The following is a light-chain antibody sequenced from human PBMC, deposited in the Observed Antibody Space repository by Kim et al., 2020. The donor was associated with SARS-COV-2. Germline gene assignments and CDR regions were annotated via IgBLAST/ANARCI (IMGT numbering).Light chain of an antibody. CDR2: GAS. CDR1: QSINIH. V-gene: IGKV1-39*01. Sequence: TSVADRVTITCRASQSINIHLNWYLQKPGKAPKLLIYGASSLEGGVPARFSGSGSGTDFTLTISSLQPEDFGTYYCQQSYNTPLTFGGGTKVDIK. J-gene: IGKJ4*01. CDR3: QQSYNTPLT.